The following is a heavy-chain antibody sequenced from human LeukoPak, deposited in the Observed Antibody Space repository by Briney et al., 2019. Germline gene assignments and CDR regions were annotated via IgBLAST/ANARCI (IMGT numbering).Heavy chain of an antibody. CDR1: GRSISSSSYY. CDR3: ARHPSQLWFYGMDV. D-gene: IGHD5-18*01. CDR2: IYYSGST. Sequence: SETLSLTCTVSGRSISSSSYYWGWIRQPPGKGMEWIGSIYYSGSTYYNPSLKSRVTISVDTSKNQFSLKLSSVTAADTAVYYCARHPSQLWFYGMDVWGQGTTVTVSS. V-gene: IGHV4-39*01. J-gene: IGHJ6*02.